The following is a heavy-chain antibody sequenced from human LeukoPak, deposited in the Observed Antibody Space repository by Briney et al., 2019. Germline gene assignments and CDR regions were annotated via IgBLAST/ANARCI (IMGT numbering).Heavy chain of an antibody. CDR2: IKQEGTET. CDR1: GFTFSSYW. CDR3: ARGPRGYDSSGGP. V-gene: IGHV3-7*01. Sequence: GGSLRLSCAASGFTFSSYWMSWVRQTPGKGLEWLANIKQEGTETYYVDSVKGRFTISRDNAKSSLYLQMNSLRAEDTAVYYCARGPRGYDSSGGPWGQGTLVTVPS. D-gene: IGHD3-22*01. J-gene: IGHJ5*02.